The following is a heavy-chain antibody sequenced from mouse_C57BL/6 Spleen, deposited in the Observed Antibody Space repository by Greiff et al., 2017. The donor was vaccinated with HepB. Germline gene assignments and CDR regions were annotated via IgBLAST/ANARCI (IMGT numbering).Heavy chain of an antibody. Sequence: EVQLQQSGAELVRPGSSVKLSCKTSGYTFTSYGINWVKQRPGQGLEWIGYIYTGNGYTKYNEKFKGKATLTSDTSSSTAYMQLSSLTSEDSAIYFCARGYYDTDWYFDVWGTGTTVTVSS. D-gene: IGHD1-1*01. J-gene: IGHJ1*03. CDR2: IYTGNGYT. CDR1: GYTFTSYG. V-gene: IGHV1-58*01. CDR3: ARGYYDTDWYFDV.